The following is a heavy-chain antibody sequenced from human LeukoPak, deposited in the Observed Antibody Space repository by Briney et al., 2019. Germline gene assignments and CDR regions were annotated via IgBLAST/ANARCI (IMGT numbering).Heavy chain of an antibody. D-gene: IGHD3-10*01. CDR1: GYTFTSFG. V-gene: IGHV1-18*01. J-gene: IGHJ5*02. CDR2: ISAYNGNT. CDR3: ARAYGSGSYYNAPPGP. Sequence: ASVKVFCKASGYTFTSFGISWVRQAPGQGLGWMRWISAYNGNTNYAQKLQGRVTMTTDTSTSTAYMELRSLRSDDTAVYYCARAYGSGSYYNAPPGPWGQGTLVTVSS.